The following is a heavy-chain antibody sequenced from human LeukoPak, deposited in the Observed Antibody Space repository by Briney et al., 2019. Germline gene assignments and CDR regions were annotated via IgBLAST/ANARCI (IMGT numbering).Heavy chain of an antibody. J-gene: IGHJ4*02. CDR2: ISGSGLNT. Sequence: GWSLRLSCASSRFIFSTYGMTGFRQPAGRGLDGVAGISGSGLNTYYADSVKGRFTSPRDNSKNMLYLQMNSLRAEDTAVYYCAKGGGYGSGTYSEDWGQGILVTVSS. CDR3: AKGGGYGSGTYSED. D-gene: IGHD3-10*01. CDR1: RFIFSTYG. V-gene: IGHV3-23*01.